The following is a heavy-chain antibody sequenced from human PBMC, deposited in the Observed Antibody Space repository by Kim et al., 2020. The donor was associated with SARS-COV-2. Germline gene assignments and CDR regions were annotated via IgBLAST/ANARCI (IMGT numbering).Heavy chain of an antibody. CDR1: GFTFSSYS. D-gene: IGHD3-22*01. J-gene: IGHJ6*02. Sequence: GGSLRLSCAASGFTFSSYSMNWVRQAPGKGLEWVSYISSSSSTIYYADSVKGRFTISRDNAKNSLYLQMNSLRAEDTAVYYCARTYDSSGYPILSYYYYGMDVWGQGTTVTVSS. CDR2: ISSSSSTI. V-gene: IGHV3-48*04. CDR3: ARTYDSSGYPILSYYYYGMDV.